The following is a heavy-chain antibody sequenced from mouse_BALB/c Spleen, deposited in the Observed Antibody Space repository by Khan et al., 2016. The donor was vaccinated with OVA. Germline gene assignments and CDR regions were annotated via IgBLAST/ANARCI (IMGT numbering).Heavy chain of an antibody. Sequence: VQLKESGPGLVRPSQSLSLTCTVSGYSITSGYGWNWIRQFPGNKLEWMGYISYSGSTNYNPSLKSRISINRDTSKNQFFLQLNSVTTEDTATYYCARTARLKYWGQGTTLTVSS. CDR2: ISYSGST. D-gene: IGHD1-2*01. V-gene: IGHV3-2*02. CDR1: GYSITSGYG. J-gene: IGHJ2*01. CDR3: ARTARLKY.